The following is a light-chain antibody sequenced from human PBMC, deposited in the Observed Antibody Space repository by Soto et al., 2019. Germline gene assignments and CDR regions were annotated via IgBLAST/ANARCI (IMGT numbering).Light chain of an antibody. CDR3: AAWDDSLNVRL. J-gene: IGLJ3*02. CDR2: RDH. V-gene: IGLV1-47*01. Sequence: QSALTQPPSASGTPGQRVTISCSGTTSNIGTNYVYWYQQLPGTAPKLLIYRDHERPSGVPDRFSGSKSDTSASLAISGLRSEDEGDYYCAAWDDSLNVRLXGGGTKVTVL. CDR1: TSNIGTNY.